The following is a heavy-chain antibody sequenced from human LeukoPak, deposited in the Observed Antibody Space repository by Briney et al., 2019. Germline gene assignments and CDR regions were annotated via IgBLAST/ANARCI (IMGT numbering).Heavy chain of an antibody. J-gene: IGHJ3*02. Sequence: PGGSLRLSCAASGFTFSSYAMLWVRQAPGKGLEWVAVISYDGSNKYYADSVKGRFTISRDNSKNTLYLQMNSLRAEDTAVYYCARGRSGAFDIWGQGTMVTVSS. CDR2: ISYDGSNK. CDR3: ARGRSGAFDI. V-gene: IGHV3-30-3*01. CDR1: GFTFSSYA.